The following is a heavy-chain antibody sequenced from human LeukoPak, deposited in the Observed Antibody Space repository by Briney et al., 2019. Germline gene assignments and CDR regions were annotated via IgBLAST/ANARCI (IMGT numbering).Heavy chain of an antibody. J-gene: IGHJ4*02. CDR2: INSDGSST. CDR1: GFTFSSYW. Sequence: HPGGSLRLSCAASGFTFSSYWMHWVRQAPGKGLVWVSRINSDGSSTSYADSVKGRFTISRDNAKNTLYLQMNSLRPEDTAGYYCARDYYGSGSYFTFDYWGQGTLVTVSS. D-gene: IGHD3-10*01. V-gene: IGHV3-74*01. CDR3: ARDYYGSGSYFTFDY.